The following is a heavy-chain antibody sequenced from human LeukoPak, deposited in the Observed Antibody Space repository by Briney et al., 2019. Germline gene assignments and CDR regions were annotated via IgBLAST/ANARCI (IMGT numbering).Heavy chain of an antibody. CDR2: IFTTGST. J-gene: IGHJ2*01. CDR3: ARDPSALDYYDSSGPTRYFDL. CDR1: GGSISTYY. Sequence: PSETLSLTCTVSGGSISTYYWSWIRQPAGKGLEWIGRIFTTGSTNYNPSLKSRVTISVDTSKNQFSLKLSSVTAADTAVYYCARDPSALDYYDSSGPTRYFDLWGRGTLVTVSS. D-gene: IGHD3-22*01. V-gene: IGHV4-4*07.